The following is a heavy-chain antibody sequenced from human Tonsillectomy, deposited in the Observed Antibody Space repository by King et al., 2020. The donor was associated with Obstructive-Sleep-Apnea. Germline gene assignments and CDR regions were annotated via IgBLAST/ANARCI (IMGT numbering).Heavy chain of an antibody. Sequence: VQLVESGGGLVQPGGSLRLSCAASGFTFSSYAMSWVRQAPGKGREWVSSISGSGGGTYYADSVKGRLTISRDNSINTLDLQMSSLRAEDTAVYYCAKDLNDYVWGSYRIFDYWGQGTLVTVSS. CDR3: AKDLNDYVWGSYRIFDY. CDR1: GFTFSSYA. J-gene: IGHJ4*02. V-gene: IGHV3-23*04. D-gene: IGHD3-16*02. CDR2: ISGSGGGT.